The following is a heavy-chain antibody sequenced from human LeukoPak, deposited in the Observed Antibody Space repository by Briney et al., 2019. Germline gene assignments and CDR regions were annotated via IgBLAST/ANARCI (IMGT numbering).Heavy chain of an antibody. Sequence: GASVKVSCKVSGYTLTELSMHWVRQGPGKGVEGRGGFYAEEGETIYEKKFQGRVTMTEDKFTKKAYMELSILRSEHTAVYYCATAGLYNLVQLKRGWEFDYWGQGTLVTVSS. CDR3: ATAGLYNLVQLKRGWEFDY. J-gene: IGHJ4*02. V-gene: IGHV1-24*01. D-gene: IGHD1-1*01. CDR1: GYTLTELS. CDR2: FYAEEGET.